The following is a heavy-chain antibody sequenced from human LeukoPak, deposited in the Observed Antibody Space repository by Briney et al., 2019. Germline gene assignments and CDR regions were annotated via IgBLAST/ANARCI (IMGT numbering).Heavy chain of an antibody. J-gene: IGHJ3*02. V-gene: IGHV3-23*01. Sequence: QSGGSLRLSCAASGFTFSSYAMSWVRQAPGKGLEWVSAISGSGGSTYYADSVKGRFTISRDNSKNTLYLQMNSLRAEDTAVYYCAQSKNSYGSPDPFDIWGQGTMVTVSS. CDR1: GFTFSSYA. CDR3: AQSKNSYGSPDPFDI. CDR2: ISGSGGST. D-gene: IGHD5-18*01.